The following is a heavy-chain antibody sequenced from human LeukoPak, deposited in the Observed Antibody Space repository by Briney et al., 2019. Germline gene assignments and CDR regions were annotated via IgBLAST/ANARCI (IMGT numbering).Heavy chain of an antibody. CDR1: GGSISSYY. D-gene: IGHD4-23*01. CDR3: ARDRSYGGNSLGAFDI. J-gene: IGHJ3*02. Sequence: SETLSLTCTVSGGSISSYYWSWIRQPAGKGLGWIGRIYTSGSTNYNPSLKSRVTMSVDTSKNQFSLKLSSVTAADTAVYYCARDRSYGGNSLGAFDIWGQGTMVTVSS. CDR2: IYTSGST. V-gene: IGHV4-4*07.